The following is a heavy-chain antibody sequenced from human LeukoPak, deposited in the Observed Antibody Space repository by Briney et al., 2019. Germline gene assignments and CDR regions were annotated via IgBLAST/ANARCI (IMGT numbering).Heavy chain of an antibody. CDR3: ARGASAAGTGLDY. D-gene: IGHD6-13*01. J-gene: IGHJ4*02. CDR2: ISVYSGNT. V-gene: IGHV1-18*01. Sequence: ASVKVSCKASGYSFTSYAITWVRQAPGQGLEWMGWISVYSGNTHYAQQLQGRVTMTTDTSTTTAYMELRSLRSDDTAVYYCARGASAAGTGLDYWGQGTLVTVSS. CDR1: GYSFTSYA.